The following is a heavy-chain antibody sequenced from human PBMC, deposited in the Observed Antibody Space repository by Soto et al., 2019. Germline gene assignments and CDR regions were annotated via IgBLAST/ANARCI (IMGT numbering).Heavy chain of an antibody. V-gene: IGHV1-24*01. CDR2: FDPDEAET. CDR1: GYTLNEVA. J-gene: IGHJ5*02. D-gene: IGHD4-17*01. Sequence: QVPLVQSGAEVKKPGASVKVSCKVSGYTLNEVAMHWVRQAPGKGLEWLGGFDPDEAETIYAQHFQGRVTMTEDTSTVTVYTALSSLRSEDTAVYFCTTYHGDYNFDHWGQKTRVTVTS. CDR3: TTYHGDYNFDH.